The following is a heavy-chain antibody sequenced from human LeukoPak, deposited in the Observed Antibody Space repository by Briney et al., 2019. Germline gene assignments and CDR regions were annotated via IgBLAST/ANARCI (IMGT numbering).Heavy chain of an antibody. Sequence: ASVKVSCKASGYTFTSYGISWVRQAPGQGLEWMGWISAYNGNTNYAQKLQGSVTMTTDTSTSTAYMEPRSLRSDDTAVYYCARAFGYSYGLYFDYWGQGTLVTVSS. CDR2: ISAYNGNT. CDR3: ARAFGYSYGLYFDY. J-gene: IGHJ4*02. D-gene: IGHD5-18*01. V-gene: IGHV1-18*01. CDR1: GYTFTSYG.